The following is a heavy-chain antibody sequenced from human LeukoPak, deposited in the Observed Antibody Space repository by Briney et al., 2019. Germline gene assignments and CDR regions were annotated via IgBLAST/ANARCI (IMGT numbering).Heavy chain of an antibody. CDR2: INPNSGGT. CDR3: ARGPYYGSGSYYSHDAFDI. V-gene: IGHV1-2*02. CDR1: GYTFTGYY. Sequence: ASVKVSCTASGYTFTGYYMHWVRQAPGQGLEWMGWINPNSGGTNYAQKFQGRVTMTRDTSISTAYMELSRLRSDDTAVYYCARGPYYGSGSYYSHDAFDIWGQGTMVTVSS. D-gene: IGHD3-10*01. J-gene: IGHJ3*02.